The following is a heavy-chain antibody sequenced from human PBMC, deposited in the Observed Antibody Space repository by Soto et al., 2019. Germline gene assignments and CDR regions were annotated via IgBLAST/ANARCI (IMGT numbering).Heavy chain of an antibody. Sequence: QLQLQESGSGLVKPSQTLSLTCAVSGGSISSGGYSWSWIRQPPGKGLEWIGYIYQSGSTYYNPSLTGRVTISVDRSKNQFSLNLSSVTAADTAVYYCARGMTTVTTYDYWGQGTLVTVSS. CDR2: IYQSGST. J-gene: IGHJ4*02. D-gene: IGHD4-4*01. V-gene: IGHV4-30-2*01. CDR3: ARGMTTVTTYDY. CDR1: GGSISSGGYS.